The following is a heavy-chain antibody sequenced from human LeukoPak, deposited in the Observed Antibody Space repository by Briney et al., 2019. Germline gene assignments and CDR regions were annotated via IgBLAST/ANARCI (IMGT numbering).Heavy chain of an antibody. V-gene: IGHV3-74*01. CDR3: ARDEGAVAGTGFDY. CDR2: ISPTGSTT. CDR1: GFSFSGHW. D-gene: IGHD6-19*01. J-gene: IGHJ4*02. Sequence: QTGGSLRLSCAASGFSFSGHWMHWARQLPGKGLVWVSRISPTGSTTSYADSVEGRFTISRDNAKNSLYLQMNSLRAEDTAVYYCARDEGAVAGTGFDYWGQGTLVTVSS.